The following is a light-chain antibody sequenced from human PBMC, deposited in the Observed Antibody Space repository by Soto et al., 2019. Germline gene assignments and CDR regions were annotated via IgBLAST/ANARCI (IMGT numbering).Light chain of an antibody. V-gene: IGKV4-1*01. CDR3: QQYYSTPPT. J-gene: IGKJ2*01. CDR2: WAS. CDR1: RTPLSDSNNKNH. Sequence: DVVMTQSPDSLTVSLGERATINCGSSRTPLSDSNNKNHLAWYQQKAGQPPKLLIYWASTRRPGVPDRFTGSGSGTDFTLTISNLQAEDVAVYYCQQYYSTPPTFGQGTKLEIK.